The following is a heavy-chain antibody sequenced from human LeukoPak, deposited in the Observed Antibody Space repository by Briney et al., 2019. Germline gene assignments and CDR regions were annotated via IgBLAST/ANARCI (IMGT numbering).Heavy chain of an antibody. Sequence: GASVKVSCKASGYTFTSYDINWVRQATGQGLEWMGWMNPNSGNTGYAQKFQGRVTITRNTSISTAYMELSSLRSEDTAVYYCARRALGFWSSLDYYYYMDVWGKGTTVTVSS. CDR1: GYTFTSYD. CDR2: MNPNSGNT. D-gene: IGHD3-3*01. CDR3: ARRALGFWSSLDYYYYMDV. J-gene: IGHJ6*03. V-gene: IGHV1-8*03.